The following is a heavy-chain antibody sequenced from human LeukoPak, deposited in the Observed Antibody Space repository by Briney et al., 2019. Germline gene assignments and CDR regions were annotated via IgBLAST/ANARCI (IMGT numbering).Heavy chain of an antibody. CDR3: ARDKAELSSWSFDY. CDR1: GYSFTNYV. D-gene: IGHD1-1*01. CDR2: INVANGNT. V-gene: IGHV1-3*03. J-gene: IGHJ4*02. Sequence: ASVKVSCKASGYSFTNYVMHWVRQAPGQRLEWMGWINVANGNTKYSQEFQGRVTITRDTSASTAYMELSSLTSEDMAMYYCARDKAELSSWSFDYWGQGTLVTVSS.